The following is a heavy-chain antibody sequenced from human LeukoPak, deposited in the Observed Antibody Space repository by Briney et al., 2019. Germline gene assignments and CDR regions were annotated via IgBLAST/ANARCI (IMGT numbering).Heavy chain of an antibody. Sequence: SETLSLTCAVSGYSISSGYYWAWIRQPPGKGLAWIGSIYHSGSTYYNPSLKSRVTISVDTSKNQFSLKLSSVTAADTAVYYCARTQLGTKASNDYWGQGTLVTVSS. CDR1: GYSISSGYY. J-gene: IGHJ4*02. CDR3: ARTQLGTKASNDY. D-gene: IGHD7-27*01. V-gene: IGHV4-38-2*01. CDR2: IYHSGST.